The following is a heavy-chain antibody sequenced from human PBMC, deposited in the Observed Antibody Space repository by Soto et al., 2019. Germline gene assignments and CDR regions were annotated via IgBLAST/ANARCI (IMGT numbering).Heavy chain of an antibody. Sequence: EVQVLESGGGLVQPGGSLRLSCAASGFTFSSYAMSWVRQAPGKGLEWVSSISGSGGGTYYADSVKGRFTFSRDNSKNPLYLQMNSLRAEDTAVYYCAKFGMATTKRSPCYYIDYWGQGALVTVSS. J-gene: IGHJ4*02. CDR1: GFTFSSYA. V-gene: IGHV3-23*01. D-gene: IGHD1-1*01. CDR3: AKFGMATTKRSPCYYIDY. CDR2: ISGSGGGT.